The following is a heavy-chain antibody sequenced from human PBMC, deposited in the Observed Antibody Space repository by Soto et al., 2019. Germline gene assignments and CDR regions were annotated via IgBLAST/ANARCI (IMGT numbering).Heavy chain of an antibody. J-gene: IGHJ5*02. CDR3: ARVEAAMSGHWFDP. V-gene: IGHV1-18*01. CDR2: ISASTGNT. D-gene: IGHD2-2*01. Sequence: SGKGSCNASAYAFTRYAFSWVRQAPGQGLEWMGWISASTGNTNYAQNLQGRVTMTTDTSTKTAYMELTSLRSDDTAVYYCARVEAAMSGHWFDPWGQGTLVTVSS. CDR1: AYAFTRYA.